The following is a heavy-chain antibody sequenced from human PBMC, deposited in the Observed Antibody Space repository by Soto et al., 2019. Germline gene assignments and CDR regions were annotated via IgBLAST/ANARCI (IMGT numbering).Heavy chain of an antibody. D-gene: IGHD2-15*01. CDR1: GFSITNAG. CDR2: IKRKIDGETT. CDR3: TTGSVEGV. J-gene: IGHJ6*02. Sequence: EVQLVESGGGLVKPGGSLRLSCVASGFSITNAGMNWVRQAPGKGLEWFGRIKRKIDGETTDYAAPVKGRFTISRDDSKHMLYLQMNRLKADDTALYYCTTGSVEGVWGQGTTVTVSS. V-gene: IGHV3-15*07.